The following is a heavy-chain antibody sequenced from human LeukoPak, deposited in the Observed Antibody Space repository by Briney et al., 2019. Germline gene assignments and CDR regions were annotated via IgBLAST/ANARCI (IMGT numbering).Heavy chain of an antibody. V-gene: IGHV3-30*04. CDR3: ASAYYYYFWRSYPNGHYFDY. D-gene: IGHD3-16*02. CDR2: ISYDGSNK. CDR1: CFTFSSYA. Sequence: PGTSLRLSCAAACFTFSSYAMHWVRQAPGKGLEWVAVISYDGSNKYYADSVKGRFTISRDNSKNTLYLQMNSLRAEDTAVYYCASAYYYYFWRSYPNGHYFDYWGQGTLVTVSS. J-gene: IGHJ4*02.